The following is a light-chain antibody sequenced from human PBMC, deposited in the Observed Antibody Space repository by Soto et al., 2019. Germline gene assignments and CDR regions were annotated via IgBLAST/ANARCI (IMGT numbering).Light chain of an antibody. Sequence: EIVMAPLYGPLPVSFGGRASLSCRASQSVSSYLAWYQQKPGQAPRLLIYDASNRATGIPARFSGSGSETDFTLTISSLEPEDFAVYYCQQRSNWPWTFGQGTKVDIK. V-gene: IGKV3-11*01. CDR3: QQRSNWPWT. J-gene: IGKJ1*01. CDR2: DAS. CDR1: QSVSSY.